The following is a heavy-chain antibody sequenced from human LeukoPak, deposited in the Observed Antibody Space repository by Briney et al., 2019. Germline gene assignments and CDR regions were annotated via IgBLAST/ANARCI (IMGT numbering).Heavy chain of an antibody. Sequence: SETLSLTCTVSGGSISSYYWSWIRQPAGKGLEWIGRIYNSGNTNYNPSLKSRVTMSVDTSKNQFSLKLSSVTAADAAVYYCARDRVGSSSDYMDVWGKGTTVTVSS. CDR3: ARDRVGSSSDYMDV. D-gene: IGHD6-6*01. CDR1: GGSISSYY. J-gene: IGHJ6*03. CDR2: IYNSGNT. V-gene: IGHV4-4*07.